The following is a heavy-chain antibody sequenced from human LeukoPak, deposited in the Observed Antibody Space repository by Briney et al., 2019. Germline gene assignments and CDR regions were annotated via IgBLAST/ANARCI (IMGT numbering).Heavy chain of an antibody. CDR3: ARREYYHDSSGRDAYDI. CDR1: GGSISGYY. CDR2: IYYSGST. V-gene: IGHV4-59*08. D-gene: IGHD3-22*01. J-gene: IGHJ3*02. Sequence: SETLSLTCTVSGGSISGYYWSWIRQPPGKGLEWVGDIYYSGSTNYNPSLKSRVTISVNTSKNQFSLKLTSVTAADTAVYYCARREYYHDSSGRDAYDIWGQGTLVTGSS.